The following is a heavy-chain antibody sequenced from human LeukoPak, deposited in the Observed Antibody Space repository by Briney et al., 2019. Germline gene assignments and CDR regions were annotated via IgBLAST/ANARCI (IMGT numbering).Heavy chain of an antibody. D-gene: IGHD5-12*01. J-gene: IGHJ5*02. CDR2: IYTSGRT. Sequence: SEPLSLPFTVSGGSLSTYYWNWIRRPAGKGLGWIGRIYTSGRTNYNPSLKSRVTMSVDASTTQFSLKLSSVTAADTAVYYCARCSGNGYDYSWFDPWGQGTLVTVSS. CDR3: ARCSGNGYDYSWFDP. CDR1: GGSLSTYY. V-gene: IGHV4-4*07.